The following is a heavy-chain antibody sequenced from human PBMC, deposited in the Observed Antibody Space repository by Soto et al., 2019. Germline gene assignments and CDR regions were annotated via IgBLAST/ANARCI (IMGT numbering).Heavy chain of an antibody. V-gene: IGHV4-39*01. Sequence: SETLSLTCTVSGGSISSSSYYWGWIRQPPGKGLEWIGSIYYSGSTYYNPSLKSPVTISVDTSKNQFSLKLSSVTAADPAVYYCARHSSYYDSSGYYIPPASGFPLNGMDVWGQGTTVTVSS. CDR3: ARHSSYYDSSGYYIPPASGFPLNGMDV. CDR2: IYYSGST. J-gene: IGHJ6*02. CDR1: GGSISSSSYY. D-gene: IGHD3-22*01.